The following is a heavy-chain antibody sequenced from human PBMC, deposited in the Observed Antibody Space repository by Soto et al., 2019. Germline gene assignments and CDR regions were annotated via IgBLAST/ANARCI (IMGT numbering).Heavy chain of an antibody. CDR2: VSRRSENL. CDR1: GFIFSDYT. D-gene: IGHD2-8*01. CDR3: ALMLYTEEAVGLDV. Sequence: PGGSLRLSCAASGFIFSDYTINWVRQAPGKGLEWVSSVSRRSENLLYADSVKGRFTISRDNAKNSVSLQMNSLRAEDTALYYCALMLYTEEAVGLDVWGPGTTVTVSS. V-gene: IGHV3-21*01. J-gene: IGHJ6*02.